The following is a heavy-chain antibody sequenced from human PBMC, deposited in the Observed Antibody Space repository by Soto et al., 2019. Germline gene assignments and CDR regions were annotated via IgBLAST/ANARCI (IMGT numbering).Heavy chain of an antibody. Sequence: EVQLVESGGGLVQPGGSLRLSCAASGLTVSKNYRRWVRQAPGKGLEWVSLIYSGGATYYADSVKGRFTISRDNSKNTLYLQMNSLRAEDTAVYYCARDGTYNWVGGQGILVTVSS. CDR2: IYSGGAT. D-gene: IGHD1-1*01. V-gene: IGHV3-66*01. J-gene: IGHJ4*02. CDR3: ARDGTYNWV. CDR1: GLTVSKNY.